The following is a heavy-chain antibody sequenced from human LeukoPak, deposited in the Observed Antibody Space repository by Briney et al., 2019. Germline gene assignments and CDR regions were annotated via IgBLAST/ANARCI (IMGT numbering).Heavy chain of an antibody. J-gene: IGHJ4*02. D-gene: IGHD3-9*01. CDR3: ARSPPLRRYFDC. V-gene: IGHV3-21*01. CDR1: GFTFENYG. Sequence: GGSLRLSCAASGFTFENYGLSWVRQAPGKGLEWVSSISSSSNYIYYADSVKGRFTISRDDAKNSLYLQMNSLRAEDTAVYYCARSPPLRRYFDCWGQGTLVTVSS. CDR2: ISSSSNYI.